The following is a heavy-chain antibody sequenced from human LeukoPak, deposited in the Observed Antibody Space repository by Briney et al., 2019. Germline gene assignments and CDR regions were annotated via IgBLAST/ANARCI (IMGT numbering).Heavy chain of an antibody. CDR2: IYYSGST. Sequence: SETLSLTCTVSGYSISSGYYWGWIRQPPGKGLEWIGSIYYSGSTYYNPSLKSRVTISVDTSKNQFSLKLSSVTAADTAVYYCARLRGSYADYWGQGTLVTVSS. J-gene: IGHJ4*02. CDR3: ARLRGSYADY. V-gene: IGHV4-38-2*02. CDR1: GYSISSGYY. D-gene: IGHD1-26*01.